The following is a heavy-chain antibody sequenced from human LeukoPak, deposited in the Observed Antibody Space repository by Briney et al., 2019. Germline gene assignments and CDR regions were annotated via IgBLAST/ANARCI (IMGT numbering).Heavy chain of an antibody. J-gene: IGHJ4*02. D-gene: IGHD1-26*01. V-gene: IGHV1-69*05. CDR1: GGTFSSYA. CDR2: IIPIFGTA. CDR3: ARDFSGSYYVTAADY. Sequence: SVKVSCKASGGTFSSYAISWVRQAPGQGLEWMGGIIPIFGTANYAQKFQGRVTITTDESTSTAYMELSSLRSEDTAVYYCARDFSGSYYVTAADYWGQGTLVTVSS.